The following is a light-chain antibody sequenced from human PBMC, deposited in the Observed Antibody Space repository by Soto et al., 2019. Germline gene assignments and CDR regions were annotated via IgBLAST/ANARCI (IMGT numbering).Light chain of an antibody. CDR1: QSISDF. J-gene: IGKJ1*01. V-gene: IGKV1-39*01. Sequence: DIQMTQSLSSLSASVGDRVTITCRASQSISDFLNWYQQKPGKVPKLLIYAASSLQGGVPSRFSGSGSGTDFTLTINSLQPEDFATYYCQQSYIIPRTFGQGTKVDI. CDR3: QQSYIIPRT. CDR2: AAS.